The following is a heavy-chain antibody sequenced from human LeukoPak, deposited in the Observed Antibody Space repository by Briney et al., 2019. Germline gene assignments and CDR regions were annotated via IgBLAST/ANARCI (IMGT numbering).Heavy chain of an antibody. CDR3: ATDRLESSGWYPVDY. CDR1: GYTLTELS. D-gene: IGHD6-19*01. J-gene: IGHJ4*02. V-gene: IGHV1-24*01. CDR2: FDPEDGET. Sequence: GASVKVSCKVSGYTLTELSMHWVRQAPGKGLEWMGGFDPEDGETIYALKFQGRVTMTEDTSTDTAYMELSSLRSEDTAVYYCATDRLESSGWYPVDYWGQGTLVTVSS.